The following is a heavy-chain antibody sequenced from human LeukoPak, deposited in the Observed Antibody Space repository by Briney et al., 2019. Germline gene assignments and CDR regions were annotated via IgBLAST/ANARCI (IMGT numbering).Heavy chain of an antibody. J-gene: IGHJ3*01. CDR1: GGSIVSSF. V-gene: IGHV4-59*13. CDR3: VRDRSGTYSSFEV. CDR2: ISYNGRT. Sequence: PSETLSLTCSVFGGSIVSSFWNWIRLSPGKGLEWIGYISYNGRTNYSPSLKSRVIISIDTSKNQLSLNLTSVTAADTALYYCVRDRSGTYSSFEVWGEGTTGSVSA. D-gene: IGHD1-26*01.